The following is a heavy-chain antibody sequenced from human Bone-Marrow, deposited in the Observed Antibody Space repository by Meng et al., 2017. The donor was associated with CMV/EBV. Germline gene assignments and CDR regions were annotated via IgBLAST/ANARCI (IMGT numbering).Heavy chain of an antibody. D-gene: IGHD3-22*01. CDR1: GFTFSSYW. V-gene: IGHV3-7*01. CDR3: ATYYYDSSGYYPLGY. CDR2: IKQDGSEK. Sequence: GGSRRLSCAASGFTFSSYWMSWVRQAPGKGLEWVANIKQDGSEKYYVDSVKGRFTISRDNAKNSLYLQMNSLRAEDTAVYYCATYYYDSSGYYPLGYWGQGTLVTVSS. J-gene: IGHJ4*02.